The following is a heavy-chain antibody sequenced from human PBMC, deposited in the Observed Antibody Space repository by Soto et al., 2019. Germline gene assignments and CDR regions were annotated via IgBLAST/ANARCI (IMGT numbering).Heavy chain of an antibody. D-gene: IGHD3-22*01. CDR1: GGSISSGDYY. Sequence: SETLSLTCTVSGGSISSGDYYWSWIRQPPGKGLEWIGYIYYSGSTYYNPSLKSRVTISVDTSKNQFSLKLSSVTAADTAVYYCARHTTYYYDSSGYYKNWFDPWGQGTLVTVSS. CDR2: IYYSGST. CDR3: ARHTTYYYDSSGYYKNWFDP. V-gene: IGHV4-30-4*01. J-gene: IGHJ5*02.